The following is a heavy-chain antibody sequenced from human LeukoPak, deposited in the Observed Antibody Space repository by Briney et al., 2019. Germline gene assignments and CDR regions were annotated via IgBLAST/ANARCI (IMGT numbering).Heavy chain of an antibody. Sequence: KPSETLSLTCAVYGGSFSGYYWSWIRQPPGKGLEWIGEINHSGSTHYNPSLKSRVTISVDTSKNQFSLKLSSVTAADTAVYYCARMNGFVDLTSCYGSDYWGQGTLVTVSS. J-gene: IGHJ4*02. V-gene: IGHV4-34*01. D-gene: IGHD2-2*01. CDR2: INHSGST. CDR3: ARMNGFVDLTSCYGSDY. CDR1: GGSFSGYY.